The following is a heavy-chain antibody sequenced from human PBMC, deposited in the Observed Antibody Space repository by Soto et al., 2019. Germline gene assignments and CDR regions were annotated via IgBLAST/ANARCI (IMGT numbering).Heavy chain of an antibody. CDR2: INPGNGNT. V-gene: IGHV1-3*01. CDR1: GYTFTSYG. J-gene: IGHJ4*02. D-gene: IGHD3-22*01. Sequence: ASVKVSCKASGYTFTSYGINWVRQAPGRGLEWMGWINPGNGNTKYSQQFQGRVIIDRDTYASTAYMELSSLRSEETAVYYCARGGYCDSSNYLAYWGLGTLVTVSS. CDR3: ARGGYCDSSNYLAY.